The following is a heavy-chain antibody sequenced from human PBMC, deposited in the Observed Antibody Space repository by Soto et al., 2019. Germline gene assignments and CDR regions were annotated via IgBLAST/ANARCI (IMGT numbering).Heavy chain of an antibody. CDR3: ARLYALGRDFWRERPPSSSFFDP. CDR1: GYSFTSYS. D-gene: IGHD3-3*01. Sequence: GGSLKLSCTASGYSFTSYSIGWVRQMPGKGLEWMAIIYPGDSDTRYSPSFQGQVTISPDKSISTAYLQWSSLKASDTAMYYCARLYALGRDFWRERPPSSSFFDPWAQGTLVTASS. CDR2: IYPGDSDT. V-gene: IGHV5-51*01. J-gene: IGHJ5*02.